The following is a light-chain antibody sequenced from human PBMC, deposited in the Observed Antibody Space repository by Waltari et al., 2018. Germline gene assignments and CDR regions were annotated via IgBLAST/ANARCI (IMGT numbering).Light chain of an antibody. J-gene: IGKJ2*01. CDR2: GSS. CDR1: QGLNNY. CDR3: QQTYSVLYT. V-gene: IGKV1-39*01. Sequence: CLASQGLNNYLNWNQQKPGKPPNLLIVGSSSSQSAVPSRFSGSGSGTDFTLTISSLQPEDFATYDCQQTYSVLYTFGQGTKLQI.